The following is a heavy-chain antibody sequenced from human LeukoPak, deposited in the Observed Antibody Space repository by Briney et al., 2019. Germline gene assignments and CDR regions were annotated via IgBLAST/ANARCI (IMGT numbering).Heavy chain of an antibody. CDR2: FDPEDGET. Sequence: GASVKVSCKVSGYTLTELSMHWVRQAPGKGLEWMGGFDPEDGETIYAQKFQGRVTMTEDTSTDTAYMDLSSLRSEDTAVYYCATALAAAGPSYFDYWGQGTLVTVSS. CDR3: ATALAAAGPSYFDY. CDR1: GYTLTELS. D-gene: IGHD6-13*01. J-gene: IGHJ4*02. V-gene: IGHV1-24*01.